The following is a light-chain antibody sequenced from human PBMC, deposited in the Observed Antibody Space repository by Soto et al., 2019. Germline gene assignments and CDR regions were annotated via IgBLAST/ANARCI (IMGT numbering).Light chain of an antibody. CDR1: QTISSW. Sequence: DIQMTQSPSTLSGSVGDRVTITCRASQTISSWLAWYQQKPGKAPKLLIYKASTLKSGVPSGFSGSGSGTEFTLTISSLQPDDFATYYCQQYNSYSWTFGQETKVDIK. CDR2: KAS. CDR3: QQYNSYSWT. V-gene: IGKV1-5*03. J-gene: IGKJ1*01.